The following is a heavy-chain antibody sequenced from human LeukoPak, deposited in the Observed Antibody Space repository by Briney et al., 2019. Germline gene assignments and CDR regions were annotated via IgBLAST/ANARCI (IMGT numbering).Heavy chain of an antibody. CDR2: ITSDSSAM. Sequence: GGSLRLSCVASGFTFSTYSINWIRQAPGKGLEWISYITSDSSAMSYADSVKGRLTLSRDNAKNSLYLHMNSLSDEDTAMYFCVRDLLWAFDIWGQGTMVTVSS. J-gene: IGHJ3*02. D-gene: IGHD2-21*01. CDR1: GFTFSTYS. V-gene: IGHV3-48*02. CDR3: VRDLLWAFDI.